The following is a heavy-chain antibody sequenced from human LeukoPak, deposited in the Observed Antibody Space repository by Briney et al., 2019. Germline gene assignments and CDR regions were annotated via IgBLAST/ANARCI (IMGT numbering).Heavy chain of an antibody. V-gene: IGHV4-61*02. D-gene: IGHD3-9*01. Sequence: SQTLPLTCTVSGGSISSGSYYWSWIRQPAGKGLEWIGRIYTSGSTNYNPSLKSRVTISVDTSKNQFSLKLSSVTAADTAVYYCARVGYDILTGPYYYYMDVWGKGTTVTVSS. CDR3: ARVGYDILTGPYYYYMDV. J-gene: IGHJ6*03. CDR2: IYTSGST. CDR1: GGSISSGSYY.